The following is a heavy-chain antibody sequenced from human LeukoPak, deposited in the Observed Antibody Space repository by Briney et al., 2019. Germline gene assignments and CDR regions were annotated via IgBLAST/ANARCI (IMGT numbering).Heavy chain of an antibody. CDR2: ISGSAGST. J-gene: IGHJ4*02. CDR3: ARSSHYYDSSGYYYGDY. D-gene: IGHD3-22*01. Sequence: PGGSLRLSCAASGFTFSNHAMNWVRQAAGRGLEWVSGISGSAGSTYYADSVKGRFTISRDNSKNTLYLQMNSLRAEDTAVYYCARSSHYYDSSGYYYGDYWGQGTLVTVSS. V-gene: IGHV3-23*01. CDR1: GFTFSNHA.